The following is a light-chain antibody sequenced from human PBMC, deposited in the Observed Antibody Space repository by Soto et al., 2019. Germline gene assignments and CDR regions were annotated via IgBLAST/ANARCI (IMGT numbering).Light chain of an antibody. Sequence: DIQMTQSPSTLPASVGDRVTITCRASQSISSYLAWYQQKPGKAPELLIYDASTLESGVPSRFSGSGSGTEFSLTISSLQPDDFATFYCQQYSSFSRTFGQGTKVDIK. J-gene: IGKJ1*01. CDR2: DAS. CDR3: QQYSSFSRT. CDR1: QSISSY. V-gene: IGKV1-5*01.